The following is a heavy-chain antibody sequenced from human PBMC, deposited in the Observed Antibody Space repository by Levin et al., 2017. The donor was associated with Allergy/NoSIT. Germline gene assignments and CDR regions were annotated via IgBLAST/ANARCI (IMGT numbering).Heavy chain of an antibody. Sequence: PVASVKVSCKASGYTFTSYGISWVRQAPGQGLEWMGWISAYNGNTNYAQKLQGRVTMTTDTSTSTAYMELRSLRSDDTAVYYCAREHRHYYGSGSYYPIDYWGQGTLVTVSS. CDR1: GYTFTSYG. CDR2: ISAYNGNT. J-gene: IGHJ4*02. D-gene: IGHD3-10*01. V-gene: IGHV1-18*01. CDR3: AREHRHYYGSGSYYPIDY.